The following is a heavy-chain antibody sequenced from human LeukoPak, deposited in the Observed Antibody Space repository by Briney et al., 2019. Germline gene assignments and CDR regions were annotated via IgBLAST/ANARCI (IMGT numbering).Heavy chain of an antibody. CDR3: ARVVGARDYYYYQMDV. V-gene: IGHV4-4*02. CDR1: GGSISSRNW. CDR2: IHHSGST. Sequence: SGTLSLTCAVSGGSISSRNWWSWVRQPPGKGLEWIGEIHHSGSTNYNSSLKSRVTISVDKSKNQFSLKLNSVTAADTAVYYCARVVGARDYYYYQMDVWGKGTTVTVSS. D-gene: IGHD1-26*01. J-gene: IGHJ6*03.